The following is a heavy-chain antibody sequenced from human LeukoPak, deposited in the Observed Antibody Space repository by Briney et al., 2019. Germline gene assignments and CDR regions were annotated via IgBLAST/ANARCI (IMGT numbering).Heavy chain of an antibody. Sequence: SGGSLRLSCAASGFTFSGSVHWVRQASGKGLEWVGRIRSKTNNYATAYAASVKDRFTISRDDSTNTAYLQMNTLKTEDTAVYYCVRHAASGGSGVDHWGQGTLVTVSS. V-gene: IGHV3-73*01. CDR2: IRSKTNNYAT. J-gene: IGHJ4*02. CDR1: GFTFSGSV. CDR3: VRHAASGGSGVDH. D-gene: IGHD3-10*01.